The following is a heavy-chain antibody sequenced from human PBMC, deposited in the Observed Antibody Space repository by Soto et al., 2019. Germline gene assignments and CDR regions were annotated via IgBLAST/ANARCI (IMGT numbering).Heavy chain of an antibody. D-gene: IGHD3-10*01. Sequence: QITLKESGPTLMKPTQTLTLTCAFSGFSLSTSGVGVGWVRQPPGKALDWLALIFSNDDKRYSPSLMSRLTIPKDTSKNQVVRTMTHIDPVDTATYYCSHMRGSGLCGMDVWGQGTTVTVSS. CDR3: SHMRGSGLCGMDV. CDR1: GFSLSTSGVG. V-gene: IGHV2-5*01. J-gene: IGHJ6*02. CDR2: IFSNDDK.